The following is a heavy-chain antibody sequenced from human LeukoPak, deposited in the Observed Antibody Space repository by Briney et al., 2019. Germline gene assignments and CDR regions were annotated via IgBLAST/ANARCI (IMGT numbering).Heavy chain of an antibody. CDR3: ARAGYGDLYYFDF. Sequence: ASVKVSCKASGYTFTGYYMHWVRQAPGQGLEWMGWINPNSGGTNYAQKFQGRVTMTRDTSTSTAYMELSSLTSDDTAVYYCARAGYGDLYYFDFWGQGTLITVSS. V-gene: IGHV1-2*02. CDR2: INPNSGGT. D-gene: IGHD4-17*01. CDR1: GYTFTGYY. J-gene: IGHJ4*02.